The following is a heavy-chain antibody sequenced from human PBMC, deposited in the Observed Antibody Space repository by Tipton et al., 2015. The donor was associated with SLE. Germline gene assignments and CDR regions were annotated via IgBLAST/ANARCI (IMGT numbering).Heavy chain of an antibody. CDR2: ISYDGSNK. CDR3: AREGDSSSWDY. V-gene: IGHV3-30*04. Sequence: SLRLSCAASGFTFSSYAMHWVRQAPGKGLEWVAVISYDGSNKYYADSVKGRFTISRDNSKNTLYLQMNSLRAEDTAVYYCAREGDSSSWDYWGQGTLVTVSS. CDR1: GFTFSSYA. J-gene: IGHJ4*02. D-gene: IGHD6-13*01.